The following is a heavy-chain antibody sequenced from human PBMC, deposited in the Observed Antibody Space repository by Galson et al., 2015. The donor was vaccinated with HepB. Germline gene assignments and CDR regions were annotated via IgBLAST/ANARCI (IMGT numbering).Heavy chain of an antibody. J-gene: IGHJ4*02. CDR1: GFTFSSYG. CDR2: ISYDGSNK. CDR3: ASGYCSGGSCY. V-gene: IGHV3-30*03. D-gene: IGHD2-15*01. Sequence: SLRLSCAASGFTFSSYGMHWVRQAPGKGLEWVAVISYDGSNKYYADSVKGRFTISRDNSKNTLYLQMNSLRAEDTAVYYCASGYCSGGSCYWGQGTLVTVSS.